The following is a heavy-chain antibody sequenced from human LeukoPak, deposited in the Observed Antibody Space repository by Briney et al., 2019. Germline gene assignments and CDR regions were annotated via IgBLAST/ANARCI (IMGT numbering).Heavy chain of an antibody. V-gene: IGHV4-39*01. J-gene: IGHJ4*02. CDR1: GGSISSGSSY. D-gene: IGHD2-2*02. CDR2: ISYSGNS. Sequence: PSGTLSLTCTVSGGSISSGSSYWGWIRQPPGKGLEWIGSISYSGNSYYNPSLKSRVTISVDTSKNHFSLKLTSVTAADTAVYYCARQRRNDCGSPGCYIDYWGQGTLVTVSS. CDR3: ARQRRNDCGSPGCYIDY.